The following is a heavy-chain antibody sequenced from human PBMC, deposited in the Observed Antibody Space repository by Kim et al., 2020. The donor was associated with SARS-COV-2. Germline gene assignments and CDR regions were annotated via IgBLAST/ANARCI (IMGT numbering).Heavy chain of an antibody. CDR3: ARDRVAIAGVDVAFD. V-gene: IGHV3-7*03. CDR1: GFTFSHYW. J-gene: IGHJ3*02. CDR2: IKQDGSQK. Sequence: GGSLRLSCAASGFTFSHYWMTWVRQAPGKGLEWVANIKQDGSQKYYVVSLKGRFTISRDNAKNTLYLQMNSLRAEDTAVYYCARDRVAIAGVDVAFD. D-gene: IGHD2-21*01.